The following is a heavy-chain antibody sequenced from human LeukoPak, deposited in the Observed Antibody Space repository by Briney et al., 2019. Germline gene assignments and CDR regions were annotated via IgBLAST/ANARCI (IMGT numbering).Heavy chain of an antibody. CDR1: GFTFSSYW. Sequence: RPGGSLRLSCAASGFTFSSYWMSWVRQAPGKGLEWVANIKQDGSEKNYVDSVKGRFTISRDNAKNSLYLQMNSLRAEDSAVYYCARDRLHYGEYEKTFDYWGQGTLVTVSS. D-gene: IGHD4-17*01. CDR3: ARDRLHYGEYEKTFDY. CDR2: IKQDGSEK. J-gene: IGHJ4*02. V-gene: IGHV3-7*01.